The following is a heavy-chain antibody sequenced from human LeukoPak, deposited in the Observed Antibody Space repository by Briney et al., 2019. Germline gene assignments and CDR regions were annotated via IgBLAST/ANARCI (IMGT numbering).Heavy chain of an antibody. Sequence: PGGSLRLSCAASGFTFSSYAMSWVRQAPGKGLEWVSAISGSGGSTYYADSVKGRFTISRDNSKNTLYLQMNGLRAEDTAVYYCAKDIYTQTQAAAGTPSTDYWGQGTLVTVSS. CDR1: GFTFSSYA. CDR3: AKDIYTQTQAAAGTPSTDY. J-gene: IGHJ4*02. D-gene: IGHD6-13*01. V-gene: IGHV3-23*01. CDR2: ISGSGGST.